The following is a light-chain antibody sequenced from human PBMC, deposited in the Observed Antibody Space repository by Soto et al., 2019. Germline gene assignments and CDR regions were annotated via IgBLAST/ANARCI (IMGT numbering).Light chain of an antibody. V-gene: IGLV1-40*01. J-gene: IGLJ7*01. Sequence: QSVLTQPPSVSGAPGQRVTISCTGSRSNIGAGYDVQWYQQLPGTAPKLLIYGNSNRPSGVPDRFSGSQSGASASLAITGLQADDEADYYCQSYDGSLSGSVFGTGTQLTVL. CDR1: RSNIGAGYD. CDR3: QSYDGSLSGSV. CDR2: GNS.